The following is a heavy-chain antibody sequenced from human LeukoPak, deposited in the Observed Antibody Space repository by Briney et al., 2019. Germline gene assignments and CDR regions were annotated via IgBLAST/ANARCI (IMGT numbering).Heavy chain of an antibody. CDR1: GGTFSSYA. Sequence: ASVKVSCKASGGTFSSYAISWVRQAPGQGLEWMGGIIPIFGTANYAQKFQGRVTITADESTSTVYMELSSLRSEDTAVYYCARDGAVAGGDYWGQGTLVTVSS. CDR3: ARDGAVAGGDY. V-gene: IGHV1-69*13. CDR2: IIPIFGTA. J-gene: IGHJ4*02. D-gene: IGHD6-19*01.